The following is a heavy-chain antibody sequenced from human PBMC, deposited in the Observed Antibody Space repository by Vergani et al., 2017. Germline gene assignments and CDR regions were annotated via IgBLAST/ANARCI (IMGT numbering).Heavy chain of an antibody. CDR3: ARGGSFYGDYRLP. CDR1: GFTFSSYE. V-gene: IGHV3-48*03. Sequence: EVQLVESGGGLVQPGGSLRLSCAASGFTFSSYEMNWVRQAPGKGLEWVSYISSSGSTIYYADSVKGRFTISRDNAKNSLYLQMNSLRAEDTAVYYCARGGSFYGDYRLPWGQGTLVTVSS. CDR2: ISSSGSTI. J-gene: IGHJ5*02. D-gene: IGHD4-17*01.